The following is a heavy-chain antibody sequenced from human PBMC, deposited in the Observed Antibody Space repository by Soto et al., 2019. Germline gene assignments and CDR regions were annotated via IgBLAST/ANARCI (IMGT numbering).Heavy chain of an antibody. Sequence: PSETLSLTCTVSGGSISSGGYYWSWIRQHPGKGLEWIGYIYYSGSTYYNPSLKSRVTISVDTSKNQFSLKLNSVTAADTAVYYCARNSIAVAGRGGFDYWGQGTLVTVSS. CDR3: ARNSIAVAGRGGFDY. V-gene: IGHV4-31*03. CDR1: GGSISSGGYY. D-gene: IGHD6-19*01. J-gene: IGHJ4*02. CDR2: IYYSGST.